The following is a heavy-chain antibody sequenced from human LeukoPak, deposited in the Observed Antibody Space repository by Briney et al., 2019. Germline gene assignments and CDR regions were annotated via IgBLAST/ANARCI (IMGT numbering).Heavy chain of an antibody. CDR2: SRNKANNYTT. V-gene: IGHV3-72*01. Sequence: PGGSLRLSCAASGFTFSDHYMDWVRQAPGKGLEWVGRSRNKANNYTTEYAASVKDRFTISRDDSRNSLYLQMNSLKTEGTAVYFCARRASSGWDVDYWGQGTLVTVSS. CDR1: GFTFSDHY. CDR3: ARRASSGWDVDY. D-gene: IGHD6-19*01. J-gene: IGHJ4*02.